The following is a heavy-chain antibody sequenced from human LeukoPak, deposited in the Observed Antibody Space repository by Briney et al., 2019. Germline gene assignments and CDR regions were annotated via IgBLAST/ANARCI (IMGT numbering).Heavy chain of an antibody. CDR2: ISAYNGNT. D-gene: IGHD2-15*01. CDR3: ARDIIGSAYEVTVIIDY. V-gene: IGHV1-18*01. Sequence: GASVKVSCKASGYAFTSYGISWVRQAPGQGLEWMGWISAYNGNTNYAQKLQGRVTMTTDTSTSTAYMELRSLRSDDTAVYYCARDIIGSAYEVTVIIDYGGQGPLSTVS. CDR1: GYAFTSYG. J-gene: IGHJ4*02.